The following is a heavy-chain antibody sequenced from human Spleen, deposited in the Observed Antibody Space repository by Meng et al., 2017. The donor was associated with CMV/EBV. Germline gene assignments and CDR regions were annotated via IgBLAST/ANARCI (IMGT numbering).Heavy chain of an antibody. D-gene: IGHD3-22*01. CDR2: MNPNSGNT. CDR1: GYTFTR. Sequence: ASVKVSCKASGYTFTRWVRQAPGQGLEWMGWMNPNSGNTGYAQKFQGRVTMTRNTSISTAYMELSSLRSEDTAVYYCARGLLDNYYDSSGSFDYWGQGTLVTVSS. CDR3: ARGLLDNYYDSSGSFDY. V-gene: IGHV1-8*01. J-gene: IGHJ4*02.